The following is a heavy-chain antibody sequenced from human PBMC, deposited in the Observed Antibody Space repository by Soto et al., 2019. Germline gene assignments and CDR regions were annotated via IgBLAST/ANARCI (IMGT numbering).Heavy chain of an antibody. J-gene: IGHJ4*02. V-gene: IGHV1-8*01. CDR1: GYTFTSYD. Sequence: ASVKVSCKASGYTFTSYDINWVRQATGQGLEWMGWMNPNSGNTGYAQKFQGRVTMTRNTSISTAYMELSSLRAEDTAVYYCASPLTIFEIHHPAHWGQGTLVTVSS. D-gene: IGHD3-3*01. CDR2: MNPNSGNT. CDR3: ASPLTIFEIHHPAH.